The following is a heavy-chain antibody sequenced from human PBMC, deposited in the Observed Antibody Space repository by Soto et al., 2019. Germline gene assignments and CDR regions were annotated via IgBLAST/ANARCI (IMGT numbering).Heavy chain of an antibody. D-gene: IGHD5-12*01. Sequence: SETLSLTCAVYGGSFSGYYWSWIRQPPGKGLEWIGEINHSGSTNYNPSLKSRVTISVDTSKNQFSLKLSSVTAADTAVYYCARYGWDIVVTDEAFDSWGEGTTV. CDR1: GGSFSGYY. J-gene: IGHJ3*02. CDR3: ARYGWDIVVTDEAFDS. CDR2: INHSGST. V-gene: IGHV4-34*01.